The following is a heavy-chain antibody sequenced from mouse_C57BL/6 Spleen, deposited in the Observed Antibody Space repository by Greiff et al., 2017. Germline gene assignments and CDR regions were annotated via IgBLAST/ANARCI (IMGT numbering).Heavy chain of an antibody. J-gene: IGHJ2*01. CDR2: IYPGSGST. CDR1: GYTFTSYW. V-gene: IGHV1-55*01. Sequence: VQLQQPGAELVKPGASVTMSCKASGYTFTSYWVTWVKQRPGQGLEWIGDIYPGSGSTNYNEKFKSKATLTVDTSSSTAYMQLSSLTSEDSAVYYCARNPYYFDYWGKGTTLTVSS. CDR3: ARNPYYFDY.